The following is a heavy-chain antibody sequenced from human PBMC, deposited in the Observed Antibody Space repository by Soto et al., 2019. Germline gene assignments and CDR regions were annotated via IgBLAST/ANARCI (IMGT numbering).Heavy chain of an antibody. CDR2: ITYGGSI. D-gene: IGHD5-18*01. Sequence: LSLTCTVSGASITNDDFFWSWVRQHPDKGLEWLAYITYGGSIYYNPSLRSRLSVSIDKSKSQFSLNVRSVTAADTAVYFCAKMERTQLWLLVQNWGQGLPVTVAS. CDR1: GASITNDDFF. J-gene: IGHJ4*02. V-gene: IGHV4-31*03. CDR3: AKMERTQLWLLVQN.